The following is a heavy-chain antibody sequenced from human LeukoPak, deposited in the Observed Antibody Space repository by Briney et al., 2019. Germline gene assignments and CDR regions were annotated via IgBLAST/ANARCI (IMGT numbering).Heavy chain of an antibody. CDR2: ITDSGTST. Sequence: GGSLRLSCAASGFTFSSYAMSWVRQAPGKGLEWVSAITDSGTSTYYADSVKGRFTISRDNSNNTLFLQMNSLRAEDTAVYYCAKGGSITPGSVVTPTDYWGQGILVTVSS. CDR1: GFTFSSYA. D-gene: IGHD4-23*01. J-gene: IGHJ4*02. CDR3: AKGGSITPGSVVTPTDY. V-gene: IGHV3-23*01.